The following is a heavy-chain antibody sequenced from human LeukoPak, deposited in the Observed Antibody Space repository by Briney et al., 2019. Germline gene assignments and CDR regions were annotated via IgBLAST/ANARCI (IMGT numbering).Heavy chain of an antibody. Sequence: PGGSLRLSCAASGFTFSTYWMAWVRQAPGKGLEWVATMNQDGSVKRYVDSVKGRFIISRDNAEKSLYLQMNSLRVEDTAVYYCAKYGGKSGMAFDIWGQGTRGIVSS. D-gene: IGHD4-23*01. CDR3: AKYGGKSGMAFDI. J-gene: IGHJ3*02. CDR2: MNQDGSVK. CDR1: GFTFSTYW. V-gene: IGHV3-7*01.